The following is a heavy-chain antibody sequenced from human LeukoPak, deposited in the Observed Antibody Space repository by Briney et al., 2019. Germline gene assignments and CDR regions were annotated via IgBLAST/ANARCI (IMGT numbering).Heavy chain of an antibody. D-gene: IGHD5-18*01. CDR2: IYYSKNT. J-gene: IGHJ4*02. Sequence: SETLSLTCTVSGGSISSSSAYWGWIRQPPGKGLEWIGSIYYSKNTYYSPSLKTRDTISADTSKNQYTLTLGSVSATYTAVYYCVSPRGLSYGYFDYWGQGTLVTVSS. V-gene: IGHV4-39*01. CDR1: GGSISSSSAY. CDR3: VSPRGLSYGYFDY.